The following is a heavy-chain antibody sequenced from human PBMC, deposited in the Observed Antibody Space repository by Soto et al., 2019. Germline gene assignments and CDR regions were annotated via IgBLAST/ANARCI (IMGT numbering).Heavy chain of an antibody. V-gene: IGHV3-30*18. Sequence: QVQLVESGGGVVQPGRSLRLSCAASGFTFSSYGMHWVRQAPGKGLEWVAVISYDGSNKYYVDSVKGRFTISRDNSKNTLYLQMNSLRAEDTAVYYCAKDSGSYNYFDYWGQGTLVTVSS. D-gene: IGHD1-26*01. J-gene: IGHJ4*02. CDR3: AKDSGSYNYFDY. CDR1: GFTFSSYG. CDR2: ISYDGSNK.